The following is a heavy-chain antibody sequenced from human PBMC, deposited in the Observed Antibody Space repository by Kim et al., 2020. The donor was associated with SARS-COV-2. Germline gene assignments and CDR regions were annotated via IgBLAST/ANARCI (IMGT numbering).Heavy chain of an antibody. Sequence: YSADSVKGRFSVSRDNSKNTLYLQMSSRRADDSAVYYCAKAPGGDNDYDYWGQGTLVTVSS. CDR3: AKAPGGDNDYDY. D-gene: IGHD4-17*01. J-gene: IGHJ4*02. V-gene: IGHV3-23*01.